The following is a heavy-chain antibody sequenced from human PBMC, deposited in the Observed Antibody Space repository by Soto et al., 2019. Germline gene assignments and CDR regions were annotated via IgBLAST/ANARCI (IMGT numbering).Heavy chain of an antibody. CDR1: GGSVSSGSYY. CDR3: ASGGVIAAH. D-gene: IGHD6-13*01. V-gene: IGHV4-61*01. J-gene: IGHJ4*02. CDR2: IYYSGST. Sequence: SETLSLTCTVSGGSVSSGSYYWSWIRQPPGKGLEWIGYIYYSGSTNYNPSLKSRVTISVDTSKNQFSLKLSSVTAADTAVYYCASGGVIAAHWGQGNLVTVSS.